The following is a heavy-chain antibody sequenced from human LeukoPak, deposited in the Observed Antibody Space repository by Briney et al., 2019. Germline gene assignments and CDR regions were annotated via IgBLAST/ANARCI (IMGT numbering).Heavy chain of an antibody. Sequence: PSETLSLTCAVYGGSFSGYYWSWIRQPPGKGLEWIGEINHSGSTNYNPSLKSRVTISADTSKNQFSLKLSSVTAADTAVYYCARVLKLGYCSGGSCYGRYYCYYYMDVWGKGTTVTVSS. J-gene: IGHJ6*03. CDR2: INHSGST. D-gene: IGHD2-15*01. CDR3: ARVLKLGYCSGGSCYGRYYCYYYMDV. V-gene: IGHV4-34*01. CDR1: GGSFSGYY.